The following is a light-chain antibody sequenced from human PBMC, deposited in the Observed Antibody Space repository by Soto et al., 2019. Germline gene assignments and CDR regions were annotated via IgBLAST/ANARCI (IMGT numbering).Light chain of an antibody. J-gene: IGKJ3*01. V-gene: IGKV1-5*01. Sequence: DIQMTQSPSTLSASVGDRVTITCRASQTVNNRLAWHQQKPGKAPNLLIYDASNLESGDPSRFSGSGFGTEFTLTISSLQPDDFAIYYCQQYNGYSEVTFGPGTTVDF. CDR1: QTVNNR. CDR2: DAS. CDR3: QQYNGYSEVT.